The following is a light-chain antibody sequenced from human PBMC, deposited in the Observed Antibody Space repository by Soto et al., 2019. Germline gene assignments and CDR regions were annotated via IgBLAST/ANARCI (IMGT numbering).Light chain of an antibody. V-gene: IGLV1-40*01. CDR1: RSNIGAGYD. CDR2: GNS. Sequence: QSVLTQPPSVSGAPGQRVTISCTGRRSNIGAGYDVHWYQQLPGTAPKLLIYGNSNRPSGVPDRFSGSKSGTSASLAITGLQAEDEADYYRQSYDSSLRAVVPGGGTKLTVL. J-gene: IGLJ2*01. CDR3: QSYDSSLRAVV.